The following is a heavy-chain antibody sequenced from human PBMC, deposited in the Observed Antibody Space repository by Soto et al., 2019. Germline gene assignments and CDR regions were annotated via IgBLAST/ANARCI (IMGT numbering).Heavy chain of an antibody. V-gene: IGHV1-69*12. Sequence: QVQLVQSGAEVKKPGSSVKVSCKASGGTFSSYAISWVRQAPGQGLEWMGEIIPIFGTANYAQKFQGRATIAADESTSTAYMELSSLRSEDTAVYYCARDRGPSSGYYPSWFDPWGQGTLVTVSS. D-gene: IGHD3-22*01. J-gene: IGHJ5*02. CDR1: GGTFSSYA. CDR3: ARDRGPSSGYYPSWFDP. CDR2: IIPIFGTA.